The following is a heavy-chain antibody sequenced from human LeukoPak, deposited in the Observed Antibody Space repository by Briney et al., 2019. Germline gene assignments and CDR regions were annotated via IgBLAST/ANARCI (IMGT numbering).Heavy chain of an antibody. D-gene: IGHD2-15*01. V-gene: IGHV4-34*01. Sequence: SETLSLTCAVYGGSFSGYYWSCIRQPPGKGLEWIGEINHSGSTNYNPSLKSRVTISVDTSKNQFSLKLSSVTAADTAVYYCARTPSAATRYYYYYGMDVWGKGTTVTVSS. CDR2: INHSGST. CDR3: ARTPSAATRYYYYYGMDV. J-gene: IGHJ6*04. CDR1: GGSFSGYY.